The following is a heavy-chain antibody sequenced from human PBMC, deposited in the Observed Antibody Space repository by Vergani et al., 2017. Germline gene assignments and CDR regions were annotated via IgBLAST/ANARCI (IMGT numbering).Heavy chain of an antibody. V-gene: IGHV4-34*01. J-gene: IGHJ5*02. CDR1: GGSFSGYY. CDR3: ARAYCSSTSCYNHWFDP. Sequence: QVQLQQWGAGLLKPSETLSLTCAVYGGSFSGYYWSWIRQPPGKGLEWIGEINHSGSTNYNPSLKSRVTISVDTSKNQFSLKLSSVTAADTAVYYCARAYCSSTSCYNHWFDPWGQGTLVTVSS. CDR2: INHSGST. D-gene: IGHD2-2*02.